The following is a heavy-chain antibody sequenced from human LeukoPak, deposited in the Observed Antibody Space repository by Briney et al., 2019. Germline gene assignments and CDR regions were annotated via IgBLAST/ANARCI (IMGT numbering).Heavy chain of an antibody. CDR3: ARRLMVRGVICFDP. CDR1: GGSFSGYY. V-gene: IGHV4-34*01. Sequence: KPSETLSLTCGVYGGSFSGYYWSWIRQPPGKGLEWIGEINHSGSTNYNPSLKSRVTISVDTSKNQFSLKLSSVTAADTAVYYCARRLMVRGVICFDPWGQGTLVTVSS. D-gene: IGHD3-10*01. CDR2: INHSGST. J-gene: IGHJ5*02.